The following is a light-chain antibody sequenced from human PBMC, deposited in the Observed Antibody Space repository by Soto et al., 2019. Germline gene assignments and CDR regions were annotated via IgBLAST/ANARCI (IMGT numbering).Light chain of an antibody. Sequence: QSALTQPASVSGSPGQSITISCTGTSSDVGGYNYVSWYQQHPGKAPKVMIYDVRNRPSGVSDRFSGSKSGNTASLTISGLQAEDAADYYCSSYTTINTLVFGAGTKLTVL. J-gene: IGLJ1*01. CDR3: SSYTTINTLV. CDR2: DVR. V-gene: IGLV2-14*03. CDR1: SSDVGGYNY.